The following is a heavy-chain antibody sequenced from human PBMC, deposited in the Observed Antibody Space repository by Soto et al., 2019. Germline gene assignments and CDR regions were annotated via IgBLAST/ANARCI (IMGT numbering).Heavy chain of an antibody. CDR2: IYRSGST. Sequence: WTWIRQPAGRGLEWIGLIYRSGSTTYNPSLESRVTMSLDTSKTQFSLRLTSVTAAETAVYYCARVFYTDSGGYPRPIFYSWSQGTLVTVSS. CDR3: ARVFYTDSGGYPRPIFYS. V-gene: IGHV4-4*07. J-gene: IGHJ4*02. D-gene: IGHD3-22*01.